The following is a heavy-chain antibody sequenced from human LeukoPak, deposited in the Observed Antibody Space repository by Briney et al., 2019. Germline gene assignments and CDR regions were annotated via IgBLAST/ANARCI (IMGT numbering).Heavy chain of an antibody. CDR3: AREADYGDYLRSYYCIDV. J-gene: IGHJ6*03. CDR2: ILTSETP. Sequence: PSETLSLTCTVSGGYIGSHYWSWIRQPAGKGLEWIGRILTSETPSYNPSLESRVTMSVDTSESQFSLKLTSVTAADTAVYYCAREADYGDYLRSYYCIDVWGTGTTVTVSS. D-gene: IGHD4-17*01. CDR1: GGYIGSHY. V-gene: IGHV4-4*07.